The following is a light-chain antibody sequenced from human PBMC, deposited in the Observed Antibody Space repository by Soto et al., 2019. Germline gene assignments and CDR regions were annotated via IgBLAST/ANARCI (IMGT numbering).Light chain of an antibody. J-gene: IGLJ1*01. CDR2: SDN. Sequence: QPVLTQPPSASGTPGQRVTISCSGSSSNIGTYSVSWYQHFPGTAPRLLIYSDNQRPSGVPDRFSASKSGASASLAISGLQSEDEAGFYCAAWDDSLNGCVFGTGTKLTVL. V-gene: IGLV1-44*01. CDR3: AAWDDSLNGCV. CDR1: SSNIGTYS.